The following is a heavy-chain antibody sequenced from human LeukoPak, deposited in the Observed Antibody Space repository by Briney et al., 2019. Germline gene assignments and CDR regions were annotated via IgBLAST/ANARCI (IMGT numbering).Heavy chain of an antibody. D-gene: IGHD3-22*01. CDR1: GGSISSGGYY. V-gene: IGHV4-30-2*01. CDR3: ARVLSGSNFDY. CDR2: IFHSGST. Sequence: SETLSLTCTVSGGSISSGGYYWSWIRQPPGKGLEWIGYIFHSGSTNYNPPLKSRVTISVDKPKNQFSLKLSSVTAADTAVYYCARVLSGSNFDYWGQGTLVTVSS. J-gene: IGHJ4*02.